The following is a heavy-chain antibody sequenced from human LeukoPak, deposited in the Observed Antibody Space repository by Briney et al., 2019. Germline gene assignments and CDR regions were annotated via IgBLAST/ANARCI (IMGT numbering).Heavy chain of an antibody. D-gene: IGHD6-13*01. CDR3: ARGGAAAETSGFDH. CDR1: GYTFTSHD. J-gene: IGHJ4*02. Sequence: ASVKVSCQVFGYTFTSHDINWVRQAPGQGIEWMGWLSTDSDDTGYAQKFQGRVSMTRDNSIDTAYLELRGLKSDDTAVYYCARGGAAAETSGFDHWGRGTLVIVSA. V-gene: IGHV1-8*01. CDR2: LSTDSDDT.